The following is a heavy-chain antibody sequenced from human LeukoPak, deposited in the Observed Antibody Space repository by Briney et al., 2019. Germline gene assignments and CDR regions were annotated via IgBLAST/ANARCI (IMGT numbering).Heavy chain of an antibody. CDR3: ATHSSGWPPSFFDY. Sequence: GGSLRLSCSASGFTFSTYSMNWVRQAPGKGLEWVSSISSSSRYIYYADSVKGRFTISRDNAKNSLYLQINSRRAEDTAVYYCATHSSGWPPSFFDYWGQGTLVTVSS. J-gene: IGHJ4*02. CDR2: ISSSSRYI. D-gene: IGHD6-19*01. CDR1: GFTFSTYS. V-gene: IGHV3-21*04.